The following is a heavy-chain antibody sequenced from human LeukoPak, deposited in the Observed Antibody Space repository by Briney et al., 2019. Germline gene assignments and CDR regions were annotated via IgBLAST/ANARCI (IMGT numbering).Heavy chain of an antibody. CDR3: ARHPDYGDYD. J-gene: IGHJ4*02. CDR1: GGSISSSSYY. Sequence: SETLSLTCTVSGGSISSSSYYWGWIRQPPGKGLEWIGSIYYSGSTYYNPSLKSRVTISVDTSKNQFSLKLSSVTAAVTAVYYCARHPDYGDYDWGQGTLVTVSS. V-gene: IGHV4-39*01. CDR2: IYYSGST. D-gene: IGHD4-17*01.